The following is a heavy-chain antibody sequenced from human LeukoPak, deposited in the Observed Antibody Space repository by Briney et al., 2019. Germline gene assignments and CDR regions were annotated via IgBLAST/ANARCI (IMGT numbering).Heavy chain of an antibody. V-gene: IGHV3-30*02. CDR3: AKDRGKADIVVVPAAFQHDAFDI. D-gene: IGHD2-2*01. Sequence: PGGSLRLSCAASGFTFSSYGMHWVRQAPGKWLEWVAFIRYDGSNKYYADSVKGRFTISRDNSKNTLYLQMNSLRAEDTAVYYCAKDRGKADIVVVPAAFQHDAFDIWGQGTMVTVSS. CDR1: GFTFSSYG. CDR2: IRYDGSNK. J-gene: IGHJ3*02.